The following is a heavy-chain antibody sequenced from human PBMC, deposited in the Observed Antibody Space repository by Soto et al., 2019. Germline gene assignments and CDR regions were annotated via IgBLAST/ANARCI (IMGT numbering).Heavy chain of an antibody. D-gene: IGHD5-12*01. CDR2: IIPIFGTA. Sequence: QVQLVQSGAEVKKPGSSVKVSCKASGGTFSSYAISWVRQAPGQGLEWMGGIIPIFGTANYAQKFQGRVTITADESTSAAYKELSSLRSENTAVYYCARYDLRDGYNEGADYWGQGTLVTVGS. J-gene: IGHJ4*02. CDR3: ARYDLRDGYNEGADY. CDR1: GGTFSSYA. V-gene: IGHV1-69*01.